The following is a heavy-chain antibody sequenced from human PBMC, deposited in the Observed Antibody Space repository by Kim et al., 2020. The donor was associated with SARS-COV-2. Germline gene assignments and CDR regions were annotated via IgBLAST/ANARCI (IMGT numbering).Heavy chain of an antibody. CDR3: ARGSGEWFGELLDY. D-gene: IGHD3-10*01. Sequence: AQGFTGRFVLSLDTSVSTAYLQISSLKAEDTAVYYCARGSGEWFGELLDYWGQGTLVTVSS. V-gene: IGHV7-4-1*02. J-gene: IGHJ4*02.